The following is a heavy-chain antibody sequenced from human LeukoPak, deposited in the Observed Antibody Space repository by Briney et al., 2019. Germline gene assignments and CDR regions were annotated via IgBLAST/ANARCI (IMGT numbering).Heavy chain of an antibody. D-gene: IGHD3-3*01. CDR1: GFTFSSYA. Sequence: GGSLRLSCAASGFTFSSYAMHWVRQAPGKGLEYVSAISGNGGSTYYANSVKGRFTISRDNSKNTLYLQMGSLRAEDMAVYYCARGYDFWSGYPTFDPWGQGTLVTVSS. V-gene: IGHV3-64*01. J-gene: IGHJ5*02. CDR3: ARGYDFWSGYPTFDP. CDR2: ISGNGGST.